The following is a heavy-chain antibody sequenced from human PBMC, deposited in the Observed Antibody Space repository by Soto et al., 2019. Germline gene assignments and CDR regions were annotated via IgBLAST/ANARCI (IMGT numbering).Heavy chain of an antibody. Sequence: PSETLSLTCSVSGGSISSADHYWSWIRQHPGKGLEWIGHIYYRGSTYYNPSLKSRLSISVDTSKNQFSLKLSSVTAADTAVYYCARVGRIGVVGATPDFDLWGQGTLVTVSS. V-gene: IGHV4-31*03. CDR1: GGSISSADHY. J-gene: IGHJ3*01. CDR2: IYYRGST. CDR3: ARVGRIGVVGATPDFDL. D-gene: IGHD2-15*01.